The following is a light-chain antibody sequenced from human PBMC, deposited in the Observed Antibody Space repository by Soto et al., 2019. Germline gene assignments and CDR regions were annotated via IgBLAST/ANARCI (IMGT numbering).Light chain of an antibody. CDR2: DAS. V-gene: IGKV3-11*01. CDR3: QHRSTWPYI. J-gene: IGKJ2*01. CDR1: QSVSRY. Sequence: EIVLTQSPAILSLSPGERATLSCRASQSVSRYLVWYQQKPCQAPRLLIYDASIRATGVPSRFSGSGSGTDFTLTISTLEPEDFAVYYCQHRSTWPYIFGQGTKLEIK.